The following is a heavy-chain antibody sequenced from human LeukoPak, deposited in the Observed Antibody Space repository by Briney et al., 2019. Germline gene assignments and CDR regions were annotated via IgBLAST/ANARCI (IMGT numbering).Heavy chain of an antibody. CDR1: SDSIIVAAYS. Sequence: SETLSLACAVSSDSIIVAAYSWSWIRQHPGKGLEWIEYYYYSGSTYYDPSLKSRVTISVDTSKNQFSLKLSSVTAADTAVYYCARDDITSRDIVVVPAAIGMDVWGQGTTVTVSS. J-gene: IGHJ6*02. D-gene: IGHD2-2*02. CDR3: ARDDITSRDIVVVPAAIGMDV. CDR2: YYYSGST. V-gene: IGHV4-31*11.